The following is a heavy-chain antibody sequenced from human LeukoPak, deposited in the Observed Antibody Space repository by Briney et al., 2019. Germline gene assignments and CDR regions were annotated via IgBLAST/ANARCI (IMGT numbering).Heavy chain of an antibody. J-gene: IGHJ3*02. CDR3: ARDDNWNYIVAAFDI. D-gene: IGHD1-7*01. V-gene: IGHV1-18*01. Sequence: ASVKVSCKASGYIFTNYGMNWVRQAPGQGLEWMGWISAYNGNTNYAEMLQGRVTMTTDTSTSTAYMELRSLRSDDTAVYYCARDDNWNYIVAAFDIWGQGTMVTVSS. CDR1: GYIFTNYG. CDR2: ISAYNGNT.